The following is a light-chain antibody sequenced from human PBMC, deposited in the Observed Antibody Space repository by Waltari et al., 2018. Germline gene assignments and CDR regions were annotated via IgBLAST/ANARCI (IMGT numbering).Light chain of an antibody. V-gene: IGLV3-21*03. CDR3: QVWVSRTDHYV. Sequence: SYVLTQPPSVSVAPGTTARIACGLNDIGGRTVNWYQQKPGQAPVLVVYGDTDRPSGIPERFFGSTSGNSATLTISRVEAGDEADYYCQVWVSRTDHYVFGTGTKVTVL. CDR1: DIGGRT. J-gene: IGLJ1*01. CDR2: GDT.